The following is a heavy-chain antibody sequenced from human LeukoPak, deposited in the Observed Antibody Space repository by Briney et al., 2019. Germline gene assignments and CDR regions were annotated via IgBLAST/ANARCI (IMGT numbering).Heavy chain of an antibody. V-gene: IGHV4-59*01. CDR1: GGSITSSN. D-gene: IGHD1-26*01. Sequence: SETPSHSPTVSGGSITSSNWSWIRQPPGKGLEWIGYIYYSGSTHYNPSLKSRVTTSVDTSKNQFSLNLRSVTAAETAVYYCARGKPPELGGTGSWFDYWGQGTLVTVSS. J-gene: IGHJ4*02. CDR2: IYYSGST. CDR3: ARGKPPELGGTGSWFDY.